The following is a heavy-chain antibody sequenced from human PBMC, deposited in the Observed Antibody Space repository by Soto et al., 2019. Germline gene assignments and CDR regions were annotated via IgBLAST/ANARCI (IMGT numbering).Heavy chain of an antibody. J-gene: IGHJ5*02. CDR3: ARQWMDYDSSGYYYSWFDP. Sequence: QVQLQESGPGLVKPSETLSLTCTVSGGSISSYYWSWIRQPPGKGLEWIGYIYYSGSTNYNPSLKSRVTISVDTSKNQFSLKLSSVTAADTAVYYCARQWMDYDSSGYYYSWFDPWGQGTLVTVSS. CDR1: GGSISSYY. D-gene: IGHD3-22*01. CDR2: IYYSGST. V-gene: IGHV4-59*08.